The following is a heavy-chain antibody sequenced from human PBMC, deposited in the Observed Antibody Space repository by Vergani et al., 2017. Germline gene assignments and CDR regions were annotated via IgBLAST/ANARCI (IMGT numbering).Heavy chain of an antibody. D-gene: IGHD3-22*01. J-gene: IGHJ4*02. Sequence: VHLLESGGGLVQSGGSLRLSCAASGFTFSSYAMSWVRQAPGKGLEWVSSISSSSSYIYYADSVKGRFTISRDNAKNTLSLQMNSLTAEDTALYYCAGRQGTSAYYYGGFDYWGQGILVTVSS. CDR2: ISSSSSYI. CDR3: AGRQGTSAYYYGGFDY. CDR1: GFTFSSYA. V-gene: IGHV3-21*04.